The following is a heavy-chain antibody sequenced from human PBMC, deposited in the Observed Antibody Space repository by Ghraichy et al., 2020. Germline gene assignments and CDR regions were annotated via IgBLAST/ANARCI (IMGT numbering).Heavy chain of an antibody. D-gene: IGHD1-26*01. CDR1: GFTFSSYT. J-gene: IGHJ4*02. V-gene: IGHV3-30*04. CDR3: ARDGSGSYFDY. Sequence: GGSLRLSCAASGFTFSSYTMHWVRQAPGKGLEWVAVISYDGSNKYYADSVKGRFTISRDNSKNTLYLQMNSPRAEDTAVYYCARDGSGSYFDYWGQGTLVTASS. CDR2: ISYDGSNK.